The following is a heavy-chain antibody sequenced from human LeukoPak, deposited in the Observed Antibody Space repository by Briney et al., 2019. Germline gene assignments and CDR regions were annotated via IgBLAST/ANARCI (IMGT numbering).Heavy chain of an antibody. CDR3: ARLSTGPVGAFDI. J-gene: IGHJ3*02. D-gene: IGHD7-27*01. CDR2: IFHSGNT. CDR1: GYSIRSAYY. Sequence: SETLSLTCAVSGYSIRSAYYWDWIRQPPGRGLEWIGNIFHSGNTYYNPSLKSRVTISVDTSNNQFSLKLSSVTAADTAVYYCARLSTGPVGAFDIWGQGTMVTVSS. V-gene: IGHV4-38-2*01.